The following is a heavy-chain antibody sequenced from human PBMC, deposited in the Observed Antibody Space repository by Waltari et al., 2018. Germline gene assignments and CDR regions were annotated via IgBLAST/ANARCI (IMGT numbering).Heavy chain of an antibody. D-gene: IGHD3-16*01. CDR2: ISYSGAT. J-gene: IGHJ3*01. CDR3: ATYIGASIGTAAFDV. Sequence: QLHLQESGPGLVKPSDTLSVTCSVSGGSITSNRHYWAWIRQPPGKGLEWTATISYSGATDNNPSLKSRVTISVDQSKNQFSLKLSSVTAADTAVYYCATYIGASIGTAAFDVWGQGTMVTVSS. V-gene: IGHV4-39*01. CDR1: GGSITSNRHY.